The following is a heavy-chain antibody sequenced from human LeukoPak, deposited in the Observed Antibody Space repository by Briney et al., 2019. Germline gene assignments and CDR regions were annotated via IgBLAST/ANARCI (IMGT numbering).Heavy chain of an antibody. CDR1: GGSISSYY. D-gene: IGHD1-26*01. Sequence: SETLSLTCTVSGGSISSYYWSWIRQPPGKGLEWIGYIYYSGSTNYNPSLKGRVTISVDTSKNQFSLKLSSVTAADTAVYYCARVLVGAKSRHAFDIWGQGTMVTVSS. V-gene: IGHV4-59*01. CDR2: IYYSGST. CDR3: ARVLVGAKSRHAFDI. J-gene: IGHJ3*02.